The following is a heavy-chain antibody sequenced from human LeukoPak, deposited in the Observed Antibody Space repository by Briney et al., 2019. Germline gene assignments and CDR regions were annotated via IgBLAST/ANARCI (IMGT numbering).Heavy chain of an antibody. CDR3: ARTTSSSWYMDDYFDY. J-gene: IGHJ4*02. CDR1: GDSVSSNSAA. Sequence: SQTLSLTCAISGDSVSSNSAAWNWIRQSPSRGLEWLGRTYYRSKWYNDYAVSVKSRITINPDTSKNQFSLQLNSVTPEDTAVYYCARTTSSSWYMDDYFDYWGQGTLVTVSS. CDR2: TYYRSKWYN. D-gene: IGHD6-13*01. V-gene: IGHV6-1*01.